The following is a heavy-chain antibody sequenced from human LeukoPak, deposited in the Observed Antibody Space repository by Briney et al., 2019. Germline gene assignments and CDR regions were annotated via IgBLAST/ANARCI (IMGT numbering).Heavy chain of an antibody. J-gene: IGHJ6*02. CDR2: ISYDGSNK. V-gene: IGHV3-30-3*01. CDR3: ARGAAVPAAGYYYGMDV. D-gene: IGHD2-2*01. Sequence: PGGSLRLSCAASGFTFSSYAMHWVRQAPGKGLEWVAVISYDGSNKYYADSVKGRFTISRDNSKNTLYLQMNSLRAEDTAVYYCARGAAVPAAGYYYGMDVWGQGTTVTVSS. CDR1: GFTFSSYA.